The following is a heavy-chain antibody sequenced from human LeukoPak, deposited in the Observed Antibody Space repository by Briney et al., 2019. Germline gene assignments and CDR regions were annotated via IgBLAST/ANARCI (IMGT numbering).Heavy chain of an antibody. D-gene: IGHD3-22*01. V-gene: IGHV3-49*03. J-gene: IGHJ6*03. CDR3: TRDYYDSSGYYYWYYYYYMDV. CDR2: IRSKAYGGTT. CDR1: GFTFGDYA. Sequence: GGSLRLSCTASGFTFGDYAMSWFRQAPGKGLEWVGFIRSKAYGGTTEYAASVKGRFTISRDDSKSMAYLQMNSLKTEDTAVYYCTRDYYDSSGYYYWYYYYYMDVWGKGTTVTVSS.